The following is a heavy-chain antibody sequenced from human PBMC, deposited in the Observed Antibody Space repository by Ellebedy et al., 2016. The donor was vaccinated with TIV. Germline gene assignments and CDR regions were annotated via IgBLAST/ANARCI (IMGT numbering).Heavy chain of an antibody. V-gene: IGHV4-59*01. D-gene: IGHD2-15*01. CDR2: IYYSGST. CDR3: ARDMVVAATPRYYYYGMDV. Sequence: SETLSLXXTVSGGSISSYYWSWIRQPPGKGLEWIGYIYYSGSTNYNPSLKSRVTISVDTSKNQFSLKLSSVTAADTAVYYCARDMVVAATPRYYYYGMDVWGQGTTVTVSS. CDR1: GGSISSYY. J-gene: IGHJ6*02.